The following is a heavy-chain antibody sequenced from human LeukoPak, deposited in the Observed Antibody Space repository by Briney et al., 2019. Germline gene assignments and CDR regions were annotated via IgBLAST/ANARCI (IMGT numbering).Heavy chain of an antibody. CDR2: ITSKANNYAT. V-gene: IGHV3-73*01. Sequence: GGSLRLSCAASGFTFSGSAMHWVRQASGKGLEWVGRITSKANNYATAYAASVRGRFTISRDDSKNTAYLQMNNLRAEDTAVYYCARDPSTYYYYYMDVWGKGTTVTISS. J-gene: IGHJ6*03. CDR3: ARDPSTYYYYYMDV. CDR1: GFTFSGSA.